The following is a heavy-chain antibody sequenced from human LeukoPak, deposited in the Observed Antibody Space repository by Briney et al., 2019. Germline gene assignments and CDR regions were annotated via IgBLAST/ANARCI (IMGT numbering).Heavy chain of an antibody. D-gene: IGHD4-23*01. CDR1: GDSISSSSYY. CDR3: AGDYLGGNPDAFDI. Sequence: PSETLSLNCTVSGDSISSSSYYWGWIRQPPGKALEWIGSIYYSGSTYYKPSLNSRVTISVDTSKNQFSRKLSSVTAAASAVYYCAGDYLGGNPDAFDIWDQGTMVTVSS. V-gene: IGHV4-39*07. CDR2: IYYSGST. J-gene: IGHJ3*02.